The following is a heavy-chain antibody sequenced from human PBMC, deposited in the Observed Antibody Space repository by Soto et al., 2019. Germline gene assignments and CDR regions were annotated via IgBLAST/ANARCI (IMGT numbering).Heavy chain of an antibody. D-gene: IGHD6-13*01. V-gene: IGHV3-30-3*01. CDR1: GFTFSSYA. CDR2: ISYDGSNK. CDR3: ARDWSIAAAAPGKIGYFYY. J-gene: IGHJ4*02. Sequence: QVQLVESGGGVVQPGRSLRLSCAASGFTFSSYAMHWVRQAPGKGLEWVAVISYDGSNKYYADSVKGRFTISRDNSKNTLYLQMNSLRAEDTAVYYCARDWSIAAAAPGKIGYFYYWGQGTLVPGSS.